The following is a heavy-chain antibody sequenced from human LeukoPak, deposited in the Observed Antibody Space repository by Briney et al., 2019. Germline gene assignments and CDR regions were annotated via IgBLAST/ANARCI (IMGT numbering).Heavy chain of an antibody. CDR1: GGSVSSGSYY. J-gene: IGHJ4*02. Sequence: SETLSLTCTVSGGSVSSGSYYWSWIRQPPGKGLELIAYIYYTGSTNYNPSLKGRVTISVDTSRNQFSLKLRSVTAADTAVYYCARENYDSSGYYRYYFDYWGQGTLVTVSS. V-gene: IGHV4-61*01. D-gene: IGHD3-22*01. CDR3: ARENYDSSGYYRYYFDY. CDR2: IYYTGST.